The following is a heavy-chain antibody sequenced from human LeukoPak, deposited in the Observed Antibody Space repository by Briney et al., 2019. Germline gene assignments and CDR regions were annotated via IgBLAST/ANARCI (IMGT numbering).Heavy chain of an antibody. V-gene: IGHV1-2*02. CDR2: INPNSGGT. CDR1: GYTFTGYY. Sequence: GASVKVSCKASGYTFTGYYMHWVRQAPGQGLEWMGWINPNSGGTNYAQKFQGRVTMTRDTSISTAYMELSRLRSDDTAVYYCARDRVVVVPAATRSYHYYYYGMDVWGQGTTVTVSS. J-gene: IGHJ6*02. CDR3: ARDRVVVVPAATRSYHYYYYGMDV. D-gene: IGHD2-2*01.